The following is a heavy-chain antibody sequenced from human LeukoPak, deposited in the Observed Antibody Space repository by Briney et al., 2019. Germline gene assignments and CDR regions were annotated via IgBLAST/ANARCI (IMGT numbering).Heavy chain of an antibody. J-gene: IGHJ5*02. CDR1: GYSFTDYY. Sequence: ASVKVSCKTSGYSFTDYYMHWVRQAPGQGLEWMGWINPNSGGTSAAQKFQGRVTMTRDTSITTVYMEVSWLTSDDTAIYYCARADRLHGGPYLIGPWGQGTLATVSS. V-gene: IGHV1-2*02. CDR2: INPNSGGT. D-gene: IGHD2-21*01. CDR3: ARADRLHGGPYLIGP.